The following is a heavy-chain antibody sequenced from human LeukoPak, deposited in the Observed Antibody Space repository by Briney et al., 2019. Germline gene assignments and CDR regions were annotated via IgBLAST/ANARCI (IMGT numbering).Heavy chain of an antibody. V-gene: IGHV4-39*07. J-gene: IGHJ4*02. CDR3: ARAYDSSGYWVYYFDY. Sequence: SETLSLTCTVSGGSISSYYWSWIRQPPGKGLEWIGSIYYSGSTYYNPSLKRRVTISVDTSKNQFSLKLSSVTAADTAVYYCARAYDSSGYWVYYFDYWGQGTLVTVSS. CDR1: GGSISSYY. CDR2: IYYSGST. D-gene: IGHD3-22*01.